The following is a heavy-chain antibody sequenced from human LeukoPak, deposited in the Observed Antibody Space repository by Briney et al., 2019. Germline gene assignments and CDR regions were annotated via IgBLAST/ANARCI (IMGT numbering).Heavy chain of an antibody. CDR2: VKGDESAK. CDR1: GFAFSTYW. CDR3: ARDVGGSLDY. V-gene: IGHV3-7*01. D-gene: IGHD1-26*01. J-gene: IGHJ4*02. Sequence: GGSLRLSCTASGFAFSTYWMAWVRQAPGKGLEWVANVKGDESAKHQADSVKGRFTISRDNAQNSMFLQMSSLRGEDTAVYYCARDVGGSLDYWGQGTLVTVSS.